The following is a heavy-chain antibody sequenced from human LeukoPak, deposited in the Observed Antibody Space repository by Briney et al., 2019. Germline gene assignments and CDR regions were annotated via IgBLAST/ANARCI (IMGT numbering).Heavy chain of an antibody. Sequence: SETLSLTCAVSGGSFTGYYWRWIRQPPGKGLEWIGHIYNSGSTSYSPSLKSRVTISLNTSKNQFSLKLTSVTAADTAVYYCARDWGRNYMDVWGKGTTVTVSS. V-gene: IGHV4-59*01. D-gene: IGHD7-27*01. CDR3: ARDWGRNYMDV. CDR1: GGSFTGYY. CDR2: IYNSGST. J-gene: IGHJ6*03.